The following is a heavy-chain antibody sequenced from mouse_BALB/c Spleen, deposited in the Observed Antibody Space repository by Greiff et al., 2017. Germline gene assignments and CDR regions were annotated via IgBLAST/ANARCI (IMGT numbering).Heavy chain of an antibody. J-gene: IGHJ1*01. CDR3: ARRSYCGSSYDWYFDV. CDR2: INSDGGST. V-gene: IGHV5-2*03. D-gene: IGHD1-1*01. Sequence: DVKLVESGGGLVQPGESLKLSCESNEYEFPSHDMSWVRKTPEKRLELVAAINSDGGSTYYPDTMERRFIISRDNTKKTLYLQMSSLRSEDTALYYCARRSYCGSSYDWYFDVWGAGTTVTVSS. CDR1: EYEFPSHD.